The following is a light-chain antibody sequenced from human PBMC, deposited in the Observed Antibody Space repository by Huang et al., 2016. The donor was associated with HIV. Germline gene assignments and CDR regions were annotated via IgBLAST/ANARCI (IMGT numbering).Light chain of an antibody. V-gene: IGKV3-20*01. Sequence: IVLTQSPGTLSLSPGERATLSCRASQSVSSPYLAWYRQKPGQAPRLLSNGASSRATGIPDRFSGSGSGTDFTLTISRLEPEDFAVYYCQQYGSSPMYTFGQGTKLEIK. CDR1: QSVSSPY. CDR2: GAS. J-gene: IGKJ2*01. CDR3: QQYGSSPMYT.